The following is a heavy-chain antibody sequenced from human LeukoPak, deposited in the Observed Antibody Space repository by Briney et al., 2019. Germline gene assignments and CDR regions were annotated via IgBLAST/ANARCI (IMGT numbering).Heavy chain of an antibody. CDR2: IYYSGTT. D-gene: IGHD2-15*01. CDR1: GGLISISTYY. CDR3: ARDSPPAYCSGGSCYFDY. J-gene: IGHJ4*02. Sequence: SETLSLTCTVSGGLISISTYYWGWIRQPPGKGLEWIGSIYYSGTTHYNPSLKSRVTIAVDTSKNQFSLKLSSVTAADTAVYYCARDSPPAYCSGGSCYFDYWGQGTLVTVSS. V-gene: IGHV4-39*07.